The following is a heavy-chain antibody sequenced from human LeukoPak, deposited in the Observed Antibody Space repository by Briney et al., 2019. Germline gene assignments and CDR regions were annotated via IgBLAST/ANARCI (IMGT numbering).Heavy chain of an antibody. V-gene: IGHV3-74*01. CDR3: AREGGSYYYYYMDV. Sequence: GGSLRLSCAASGFTFSSHWMHWVRQAPGKGLVWVSRINTDGSSTSYADSVKGRFTISRDNAKNTLYLQMNSLRAEDTAVYYCAREGGSYYYYYMDVWGKGTTVTVSS. J-gene: IGHJ6*03. CDR2: INTDGSST. D-gene: IGHD1-26*01. CDR1: GFTFSSHW.